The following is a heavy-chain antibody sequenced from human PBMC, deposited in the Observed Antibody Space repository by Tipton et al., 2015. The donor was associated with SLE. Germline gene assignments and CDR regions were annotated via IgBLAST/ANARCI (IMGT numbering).Heavy chain of an antibody. Sequence: LRLSCVVSGYSITSDNYWDWIRQPPGKGLEWIGSIYHSGSTNYNPSLKSRVTMSVDTSKNQFSLKLSSVTAADTAVYYCAREGDSSSRGGFDYWGQGTLVTVSS. J-gene: IGHJ4*02. CDR2: IYHSGST. V-gene: IGHV4-38-2*02. CDR1: GYSITSDNY. D-gene: IGHD6-13*01. CDR3: AREGDSSSRGGFDY.